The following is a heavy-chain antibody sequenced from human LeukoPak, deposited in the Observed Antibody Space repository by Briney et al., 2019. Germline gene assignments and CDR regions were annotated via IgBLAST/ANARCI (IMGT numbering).Heavy chain of an antibody. V-gene: IGHV4-34*01. CDR1: GGSFSGYY. CDR2: INHSGST. J-gene: IGHJ4*02. Sequence: SETLSLTCAVYGGSFSGYYWSWIRQPPGKGLEWIGEINHSGSTNYNPSLKSRVTISVDTSKNQFSLKLSSVTAADTAVYYCARERYCSSTSCYIDYWGQGTLVNVSS. CDR3: ARERYCSSTSCYIDY. D-gene: IGHD2-2*02.